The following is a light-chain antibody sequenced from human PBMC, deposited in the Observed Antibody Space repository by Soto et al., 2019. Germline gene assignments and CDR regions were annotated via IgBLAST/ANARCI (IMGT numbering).Light chain of an antibody. J-gene: IGKJ3*01. CDR1: QSITSNF. V-gene: IGKV3-20*01. Sequence: EIVLTQSPGALSLSPGDRATLSCRASQSITSNFLAWYQQKPGQAPRLLIYGASSRAAGIPDRFSGGGSGTDFTLTFSRLEPADFAVYYCQQYHHSPFTFGPGTKVDI. CDR2: GAS. CDR3: QQYHHSPFT.